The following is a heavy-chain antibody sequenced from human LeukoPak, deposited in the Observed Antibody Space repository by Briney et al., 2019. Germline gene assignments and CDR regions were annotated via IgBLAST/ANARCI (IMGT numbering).Heavy chain of an antibody. Sequence: ASVKVSCKASGGTFSSYAISWVRQAPGQGLEWMGGIIPIFGTANYAQKFQGRVTITTDESTSTAYMELSSLRSEDTAVYYCASAPVVVPAAIRALFDPWGQGALVTVSS. D-gene: IGHD2-2*02. CDR2: IIPIFGTA. CDR1: GGTFSSYA. CDR3: ASAPVVVPAAIRALFDP. J-gene: IGHJ5*02. V-gene: IGHV1-69*05.